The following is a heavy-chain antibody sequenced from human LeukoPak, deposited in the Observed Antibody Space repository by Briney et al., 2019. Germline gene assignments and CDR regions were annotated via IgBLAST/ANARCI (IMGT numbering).Heavy chain of an antibody. CDR2: ISYDGSNK. J-gene: IGHJ4*02. Sequence: GGSLRLSGAASGFTFSSYGMHWVRQAPGKGLVWVAVISYDGSNKYYADSVKSRFTISRDNSKNTLYLQMNSLRAEDTAVYYCAQIAAAGLTLDYWGQGTLVTVSS. CDR1: GFTFSSYG. D-gene: IGHD6-13*01. CDR3: AQIAAAGLTLDY. V-gene: IGHV3-30*03.